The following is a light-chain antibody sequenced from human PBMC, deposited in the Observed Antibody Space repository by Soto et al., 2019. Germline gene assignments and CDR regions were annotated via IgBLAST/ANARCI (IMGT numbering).Light chain of an antibody. J-gene: IGLJ2*01. Sequence: QSVLTQPPSASGSPGQSVTISCTGTSSDIGGYIYVSWYQQHPGKAPKLMIYDVNKRPSDVPDRFSGSKSGNTASLTVSGLQAEDEADYYCSSFADNSHSLVAFGGGTKLTVL. CDR2: DVN. CDR3: SSFADNSHSLVA. CDR1: SSDIGGYIY. V-gene: IGLV2-8*01.